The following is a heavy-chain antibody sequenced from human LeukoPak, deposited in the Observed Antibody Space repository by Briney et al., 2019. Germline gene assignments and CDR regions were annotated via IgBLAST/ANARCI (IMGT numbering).Heavy chain of an antibody. D-gene: IGHD6-6*01. CDR2: INHSGDT. V-gene: IGHV4-34*01. Sequence: SETLSLTCDVNGGSFTGHYWSCIRQPPGKGLEWIGEINHSGDTYYNPSLKSRLTMSEDTSKNQLSLILTSVTAADTAVYYCSRGRKGSSSLYGMDVWGNGTTVIVSS. J-gene: IGHJ6*04. CDR3: SRGRKGSSSLYGMDV. CDR1: GGSFTGHY.